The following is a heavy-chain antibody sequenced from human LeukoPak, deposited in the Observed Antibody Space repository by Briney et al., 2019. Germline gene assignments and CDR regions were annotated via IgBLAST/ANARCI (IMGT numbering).Heavy chain of an antibody. D-gene: IGHD3-22*01. V-gene: IGHV4-39*01. CDR1: GGSISSSSYS. CDR3: ARHRWDSSGYFRGGVTRKPFDY. J-gene: IGHJ4*02. CDR2: IYYSGST. Sequence: SETLSLTCTVSGGSISSSSYSWGWIRQPPGKGLEWIGSIYYSGSTYYNPSLKSRVTISVDTSKNQFSLKLSSVTAADTAVYYCARHRWDSSGYFRGGVTRKPFDYWGQGTLVTVSS.